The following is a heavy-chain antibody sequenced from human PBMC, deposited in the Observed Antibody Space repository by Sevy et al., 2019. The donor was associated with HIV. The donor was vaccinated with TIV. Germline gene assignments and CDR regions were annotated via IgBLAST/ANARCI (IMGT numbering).Heavy chain of an antibody. J-gene: IGHJ4*02. D-gene: IGHD3-16*01. V-gene: IGHV3-23*01. CDR1: GFTFSSYA. CDR2: LNTPAGDI. Sequence: GGSLRLSCAASGFTFSSYAMSWVRQAPGKKLEWVLTLNTPAGDIYYGDSVKGRFTTSTDSVNNTLFLQMNSLTIEDTAVYYCVTGGLVLWGQGTLVTVSS. CDR3: VTGGLVL.